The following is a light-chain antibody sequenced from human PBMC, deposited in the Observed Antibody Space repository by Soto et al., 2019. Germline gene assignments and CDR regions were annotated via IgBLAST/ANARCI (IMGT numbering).Light chain of an antibody. CDR2: AAS. V-gene: IGKV1-39*01. CDR3: QQRYHSPQT. Sequence: DIQMNQSPIYLSASVGDGVTITCRASHSIMTYLNWYQLKPGKPPRLLIYAASSLQSGVPSRFSGSGSRTDLTLTITHMNPEDFETYYCQQRYHSPQTFGQGNKVEIK. CDR1: HSIMTY. J-gene: IGKJ1*01.